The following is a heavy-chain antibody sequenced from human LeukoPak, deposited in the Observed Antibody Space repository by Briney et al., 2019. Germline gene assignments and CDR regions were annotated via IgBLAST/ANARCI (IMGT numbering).Heavy chain of an antibody. J-gene: IGHJ4*02. Sequence: PGGSLRLSCAASGFTFSDYAMSWVRQAPGKGLVWVSGISGSGRSTYYADSVKGRFTISRDNSKNTLYLQMNSLRAEDTALYYCAKILRSGSPDAPSDYWGQGTLVTVSS. D-gene: IGHD1-26*01. CDR1: GFTFSDYA. CDR2: ISGSGRST. V-gene: IGHV3-23*01. CDR3: AKILRSGSPDAPSDY.